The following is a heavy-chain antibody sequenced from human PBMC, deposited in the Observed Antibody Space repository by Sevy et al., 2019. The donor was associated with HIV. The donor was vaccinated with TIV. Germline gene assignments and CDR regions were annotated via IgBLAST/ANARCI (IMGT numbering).Heavy chain of an antibody. V-gene: IGHV4-59*01. CDR2: IYYSAST. CDR3: ARARGVGATYWFDP. CDR1: DGSISSYS. D-gene: IGHD1-26*01. J-gene: IGHJ5*02. Sequence: SETLSLTCTVSDGSISSYSWSWIRQPPGKGLEWIGYIYYSASTNYNPSLKSRVTISVDTSKNQFSLKLSSVTAADTAVYYCARARGVGATYWFDPWGRGTLVTVSS.